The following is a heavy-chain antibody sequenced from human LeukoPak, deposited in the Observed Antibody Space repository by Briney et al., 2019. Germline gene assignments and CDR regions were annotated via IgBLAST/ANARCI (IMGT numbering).Heavy chain of an antibody. J-gene: IGHJ4*02. CDR2: IYYSGST. Sequence: TSETLSLTCTVSGGSISNSRDYWAWIRQPPGKGLEWIANIYYSGSTYYSPSLKSRVTISVDTSKNQFSLKLSSVTAADTAVYYCARWSGYYYDMRDYWGQGTLVTVSS. CDR3: ARWSGYYYDMRDY. D-gene: IGHD3-22*01. CDR1: GGSISNSRDY. V-gene: IGHV4-39*07.